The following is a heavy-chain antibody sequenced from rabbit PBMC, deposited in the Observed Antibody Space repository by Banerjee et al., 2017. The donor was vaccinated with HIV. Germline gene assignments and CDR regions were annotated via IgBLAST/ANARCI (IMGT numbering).Heavy chain of an antibody. Sequence: QEQLVESGGGLVKPGASLTLTCTASGFSFSSNWICWVRQAPGKGLEWIACINTNDGDTDYANWPKGRFTISKTSSTTVTLQMTSLTAADTATYFCARGGGLRGPGTLVTVS. J-gene: IGHJ4*01. CDR3: ARGGGL. CDR1: GFSFSSNW. V-gene: IGHV1S45*01. CDR2: INTNDGDT.